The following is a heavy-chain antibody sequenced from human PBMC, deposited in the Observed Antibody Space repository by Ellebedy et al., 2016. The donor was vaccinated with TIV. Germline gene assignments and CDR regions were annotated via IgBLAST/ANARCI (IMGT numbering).Heavy chain of an antibody. CDR3: AKEIAPEPGPYFDL. Sequence: PGGSLRLSCTASGFPFSTYAMSWVRQAPGNGLEWVSGISGSGGSTYYTDSVQGRFTLSRDNSKNTLFLHLNSLRDEDTAIYYCAKEIAPEPGPYFDLWGQGTLVTVSS. CDR2: ISGSGGST. D-gene: IGHD1-14*01. J-gene: IGHJ4*02. V-gene: IGHV3-23*01. CDR1: GFPFSTYA.